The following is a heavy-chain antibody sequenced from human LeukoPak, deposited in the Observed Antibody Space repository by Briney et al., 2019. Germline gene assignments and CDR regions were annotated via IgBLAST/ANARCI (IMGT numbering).Heavy chain of an antibody. CDR2: IIPIFGTA. V-gene: IGHV1-69*05. J-gene: IGHJ4*02. Sequence: SVKVSCKASGGTFSSYAISWVRQAPGQGLEWMGGIIPIFGTANYAQKFQGRVTITTDEPTSTAYMELSSLRSEDTAVYYCASSVVVITMKFDYWGQGTLVTVSS. CDR1: GGTFSSYA. D-gene: IGHD3-22*01. CDR3: ASSVVVITMKFDY.